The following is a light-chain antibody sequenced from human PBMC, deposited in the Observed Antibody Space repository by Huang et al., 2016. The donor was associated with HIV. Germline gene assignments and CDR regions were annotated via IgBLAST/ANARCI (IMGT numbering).Light chain of an antibody. V-gene: IGKV1-39*01. CDR2: AAS. CDR1: QTVDMY. Sequence: DIQMTQSPSSLSASIGDRVTMSCRASQTVDMYLNWYQQTPGRAPKRLIYAASNLQSDVPSRFSGTGSGTNFTLTISSLQPEDFVIYFCQQTYNVPRTFGQGTALEIK. J-gene: IGKJ2*01. CDR3: QQTYNVPRT.